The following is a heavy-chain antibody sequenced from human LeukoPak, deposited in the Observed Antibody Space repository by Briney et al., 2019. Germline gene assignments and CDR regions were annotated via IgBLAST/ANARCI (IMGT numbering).Heavy chain of an antibody. J-gene: IGHJ4*02. D-gene: IGHD1-26*01. CDR2: IIPLLGIA. V-gene: IGHV1-69*02. Sequence: SVKVSCKASGGTFNSYTLNWVRQAPGQGLEWMGRIIPLLGIANYAQKLQGRVTMTTDTSTSTAYMELRSLRSDDTAVYYCARQDGSNGGFDYWGQGTLVTVSS. CDR1: GGTFNSYT. CDR3: ARQDGSNGGFDY.